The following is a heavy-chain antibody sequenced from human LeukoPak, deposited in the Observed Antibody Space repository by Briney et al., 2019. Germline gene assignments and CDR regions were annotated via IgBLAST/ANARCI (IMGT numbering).Heavy chain of an antibody. D-gene: IGHD3-10*01. CDR2: IYHSGST. CDR1: GGSISSYY. CDR3: ARSFGFGELLVGDAFDI. J-gene: IGHJ3*02. V-gene: IGHV4-59*08. Sequence: PSETLSLTCTVSGGSISSYYWSWIRQPPGKGLEWIGSIYHSGSTYYNPSLKSRVTISVDTSKNQFSLKLSSVTAADTAVYYCARSFGFGELLVGDAFDIWGQGTMVTVSS.